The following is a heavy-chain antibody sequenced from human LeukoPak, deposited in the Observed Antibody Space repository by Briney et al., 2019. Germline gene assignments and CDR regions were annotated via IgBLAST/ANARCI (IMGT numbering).Heavy chain of an antibody. V-gene: IGHV3-23*01. Sequence: PGGSLRLPCAASGFTFSSYAMSWVRQAPGKGLEWVSAISGSGGSTYYADSVKGRFTISRDNAKNSLYLQMNSLGAEDTAVYYCATMPPSGAHNSLDHWGQGTLVTVSS. CDR2: ISGSGGST. J-gene: IGHJ4*02. CDR3: ATMPPSGAHNSLDH. D-gene: IGHD2-2*01. CDR1: GFTFSSYA.